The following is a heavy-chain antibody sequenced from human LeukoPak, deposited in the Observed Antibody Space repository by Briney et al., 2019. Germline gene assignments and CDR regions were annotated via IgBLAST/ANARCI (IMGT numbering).Heavy chain of an antibody. D-gene: IGHD6-6*01. CDR3: AKGLFSSSSSGGLDY. CDR2: ISWNSGSI. V-gene: IGHV3-9*01. Sequence: GGSLRLSCAASGFTFDDYAMPWVRQAPGKGLEWVSGISWNSGSIGYADSVKGRFTISRDNAKNSLYLQMNSLRAEDTALYYCAKGLFSSSSSGGLDYWGQGTLVTVSS. J-gene: IGHJ4*02. CDR1: GFTFDDYA.